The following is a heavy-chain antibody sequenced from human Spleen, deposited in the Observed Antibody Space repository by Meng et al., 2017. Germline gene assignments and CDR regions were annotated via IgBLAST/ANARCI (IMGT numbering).Heavy chain of an antibody. CDR1: GGSISSYY. D-gene: IGHD6-13*01. V-gene: IGHV4-59*01. J-gene: IGHJ4*02. CDR3: SRGRAAVGPLTDY. Sequence: SETLSLTCTVSGGSISSYYWNWIRQPPGKGLEWIGYIYYTGSTNYNRSLRSRVSISMETSKTHFSLQLMSVTAADTAVYFCSRGRAAVGPLTDYWGQGTLVTVSS. CDR2: IYYTGST.